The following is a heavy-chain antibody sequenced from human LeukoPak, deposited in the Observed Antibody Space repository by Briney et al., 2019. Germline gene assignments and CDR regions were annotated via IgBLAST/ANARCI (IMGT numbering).Heavy chain of an antibody. CDR1: GYTFTSYG. CDR2: ISAYNGNT. Sequence: ASVKVSCKASGYTFTSYGISWVRQAPGQGLEWMGWISAYNGNTNYAQKLQGRVTMTTDTSTSTAYMELRSLRSDDTAVYYCARAERGYYYDSCGYYYLPYFDYWGQGTLVTVSS. D-gene: IGHD3-22*01. CDR3: ARAERGYYYDSCGYYYLPYFDY. V-gene: IGHV1-18*01. J-gene: IGHJ4*02.